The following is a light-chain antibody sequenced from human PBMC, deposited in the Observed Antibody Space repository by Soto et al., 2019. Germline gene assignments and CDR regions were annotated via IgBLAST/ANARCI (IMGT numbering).Light chain of an antibody. CDR1: QSIGSN. CDR3: HQYNNWPRT. Sequence: EIVMTQSPATLSVSPGERATLSCRASQSIGSNLAWYQQKPGQGPRLLIYGASTRATGIPAWFSGSGSGTAFTLTISSLQSEEFAVYYCHQYNNWPRTFGQGTKLDIK. CDR2: GAS. J-gene: IGKJ2*01. V-gene: IGKV3-15*01.